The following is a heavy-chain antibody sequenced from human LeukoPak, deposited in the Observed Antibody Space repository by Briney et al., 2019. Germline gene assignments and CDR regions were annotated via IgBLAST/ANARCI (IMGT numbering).Heavy chain of an antibody. CDR2: IYYSGST. CDR1: GGSISSGDYY. D-gene: IGHD3-22*01. V-gene: IGHV4-30-4*01. CDR3: ARESRLYYDRSVLNY. Sequence: PSQTLSLTCTVSGGSISSGDYYWSWIRQPPGKGLEWIGYIYYSGSTYYNPSLKSRVTISVDTSKNQFSLKLSSVTAADTAVYYRARESRLYYDRSVLNYWGQGTLVTLSS. J-gene: IGHJ4*02.